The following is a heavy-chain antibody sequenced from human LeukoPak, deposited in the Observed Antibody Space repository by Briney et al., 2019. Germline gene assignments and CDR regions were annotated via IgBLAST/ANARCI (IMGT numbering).Heavy chain of an antibody. D-gene: IGHD1-26*01. V-gene: IGHV4-61*01. J-gene: IGHJ4*02. Sequence: PSETLSLTCSVSGSSISSSSDYWGWIRQPPGKGLEWIGYIYYSGSTNYNPSLKSRVTISVDTSKNQFSLKLSSVTAADTAVYYCAREKWELLPIFDYWGQGTLVTVSS. CDR2: IYYSGST. CDR3: AREKWELLPIFDY. CDR1: GSSISSSSDY.